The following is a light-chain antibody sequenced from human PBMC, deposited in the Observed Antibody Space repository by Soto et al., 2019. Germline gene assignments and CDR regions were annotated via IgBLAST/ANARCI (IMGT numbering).Light chain of an antibody. Sequence: DIVMTQSPLSLPVTPGEPATLSCRASQSVSSSYLAWYQQKPGQAPRLLIYGASSRATGIPDRFSGSGSGTDFTLTISRLEPEDFAVYYCQQYGTFGPGTKVDIK. CDR2: GAS. V-gene: IGKV3-20*01. CDR3: QQYGT. CDR1: QSVSSSY. J-gene: IGKJ3*01.